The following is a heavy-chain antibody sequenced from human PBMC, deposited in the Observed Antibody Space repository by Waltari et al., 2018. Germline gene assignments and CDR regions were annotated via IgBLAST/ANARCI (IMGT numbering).Heavy chain of an antibody. Sequence: HLVESGGGVVQPGRSLRLSCAASGILFSSSAMHWVRQAPGKGLEWVAVTSYDGNNKYYADSVKGRFTISRDNSKNTLYLQMNSLRVEDTAVYYCARWEWRDTNSFDYWGQGTLVTVSS. D-gene: IGHD1-26*01. CDR1: GILFSSSA. CDR3: ARWEWRDTNSFDY. CDR2: TSYDGNNK. J-gene: IGHJ4*02. V-gene: IGHV3-30*14.